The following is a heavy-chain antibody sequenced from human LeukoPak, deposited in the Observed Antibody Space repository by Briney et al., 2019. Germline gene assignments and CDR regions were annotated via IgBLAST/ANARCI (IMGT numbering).Heavy chain of an antibody. D-gene: IGHD3-10*01. J-gene: IGHJ4*02. CDR1: GYTFTNYG. Sequence: GASVKVSCKASGYTFTNYGISWLRQAPGQGLELMGWISAYNGNTNYAQKLQGRVTMTTDTSTSTAYMELRSLRSDDTAVYYCARGGFGEFIADFDYWGQGTLVTVSS. CDR3: ARGGFGEFIADFDY. V-gene: IGHV1-18*01. CDR2: ISAYNGNT.